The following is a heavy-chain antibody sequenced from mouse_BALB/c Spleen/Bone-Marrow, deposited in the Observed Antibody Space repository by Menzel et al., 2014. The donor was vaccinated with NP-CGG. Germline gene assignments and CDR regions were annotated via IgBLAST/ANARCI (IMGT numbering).Heavy chain of an antibody. CDR3: ARGLLLLDY. CDR1: SYTSTDYA. J-gene: IGHJ4*01. D-gene: IGHD1-1*01. Sequence: VQLQQSGPELVRPGVSVKISCKGSSYTSTDYAMHWVKQSHAKSLEWIGVISTYYGNTNYNQKFKGKATMTVDKSSSTAYMELARLTSEDSAVYYCARGLLLLDYWGQGTSVTVSS. V-gene: IGHV1-67*01. CDR2: ISTYYGNT.